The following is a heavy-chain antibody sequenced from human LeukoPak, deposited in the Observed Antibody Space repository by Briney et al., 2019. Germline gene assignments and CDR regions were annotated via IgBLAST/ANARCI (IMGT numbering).Heavy chain of an antibody. CDR1: GYTPTELS. J-gene: IGHJ4*02. D-gene: IGHD3-22*01. Sequence: ASVKVSCKVSGYTPTELSMHWVRQAPGKGLEWMGGFDPEDGETIYAQKFQGRVTMTEDTSTDTAYMELSSLRSEDTAVYYCATSPHDYDSSGYPDYWGQGTLVTVSS. CDR2: FDPEDGET. V-gene: IGHV1-24*01. CDR3: ATSPHDYDSSGYPDY.